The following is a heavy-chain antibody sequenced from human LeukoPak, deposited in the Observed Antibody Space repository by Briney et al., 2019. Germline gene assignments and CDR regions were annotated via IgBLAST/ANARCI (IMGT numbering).Heavy chain of an antibody. CDR2: VDPEDGET. V-gene: IGHV1-69-2*01. Sequence: GATVKISCKASGYTFTDYYMHWVQQAPGKGLEWMGRVDPEDGETIYAEKFQGRVTITADTSTDTAYMELSSLRSEDTAVYYCATSRARVNTIFGVVTTISSPNAFDIWGQGTMVTVSS. CDR3: ATSRARVNTIFGVVTTISSPNAFDI. J-gene: IGHJ3*02. D-gene: IGHD3-3*01. CDR1: GYTFTDYY.